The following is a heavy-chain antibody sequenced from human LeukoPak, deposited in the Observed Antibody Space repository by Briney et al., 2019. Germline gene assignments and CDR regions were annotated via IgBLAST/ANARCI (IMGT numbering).Heavy chain of an antibody. CDR3: ARALSLSYGVDV. V-gene: IGHV1-2*02. CDR1: GYTFTGYY. CDR2: INPNSGGT. Sequence: ASVKVSCKASGYTFTGYYMHWVRQAPGQGLEWMGWINPNSGGTNYAQKFQGRVTMTRDTSISTAYMELSRLRSDDTPVYYCARALSLSYGVDVWGQGTTVTVSS. D-gene: IGHD3-16*01. J-gene: IGHJ6*02.